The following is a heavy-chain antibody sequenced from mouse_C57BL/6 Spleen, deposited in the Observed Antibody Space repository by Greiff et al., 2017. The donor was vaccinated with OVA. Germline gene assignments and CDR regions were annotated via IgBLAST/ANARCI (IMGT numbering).Heavy chain of an antibody. Sequence: LVESGPELVAPGASVSISCKASGYALSSSWVNWVKQRPGKGLEWLGRIYPGDGDTNYNGKMKGKAIRTANKTSSTAYMKLSSLTSEDSAVYFCALYESNAHYFDDWGKGTTLTVSS. CDR2: IYPGDGDT. V-gene: IGHV1-82*01. CDR1: GYALSSSW. J-gene: IGHJ2*01. CDR3: ALYESNAHYFDD. D-gene: IGHD2-5*01.